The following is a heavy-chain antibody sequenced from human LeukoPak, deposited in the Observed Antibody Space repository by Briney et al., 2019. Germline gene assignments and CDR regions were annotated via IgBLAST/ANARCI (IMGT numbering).Heavy chain of an antibody. J-gene: IGHJ4*02. CDR3: AGGYDILTGYDY. CDR2: IYYSGST. Sequence: SETLSLTCAVSGYSISSGYSWGWIRQSPGKGLEWIGSIYYSGSTYYNPSLKSRVTISMDTSKNQFSLKLSSVTAADTAVYYCAGGYDILTGYDYWGQGTLVTVSS. CDR1: GYSISSGYS. D-gene: IGHD3-9*01. V-gene: IGHV4-38-2*01.